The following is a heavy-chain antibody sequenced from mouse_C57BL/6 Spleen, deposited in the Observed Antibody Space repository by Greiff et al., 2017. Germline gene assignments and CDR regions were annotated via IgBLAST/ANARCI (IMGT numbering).Heavy chain of an antibody. D-gene: IGHD1-1*01. Sequence: QVQLQQPGAELVKPGASVKLSCKASGYTFTSYWMHWVKQRPGQGLEWIGMIHPNSGSTNYNEKFKSKATLTVDKSSSTAYMQLSSLTSEDSAVYYCARKDYYGTFDYWSQGTTLTVSS. CDR2: IHPNSGST. J-gene: IGHJ2*01. CDR1: GYTFTSYW. V-gene: IGHV1-64*01. CDR3: ARKDYYGTFDY.